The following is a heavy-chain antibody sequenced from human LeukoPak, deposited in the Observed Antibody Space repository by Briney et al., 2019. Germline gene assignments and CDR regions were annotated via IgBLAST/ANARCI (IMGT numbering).Heavy chain of an antibody. CDR1: GGSFSGYY. CDR2: INHSGST. J-gene: IGHJ3*02. D-gene: IGHD3-22*01. V-gene: IGHV4-34*01. Sequence: PSETLSLTCAVYGGSFSGYYWSWIRQPPGKGLEWIGEINHSGSTNYNPSLKSRVTISADTSKNQFSLKLRSVTAADTAVYYCASPGSDSSGGAFDIWGQGTMVTVSS. CDR3: ASPGSDSSGGAFDI.